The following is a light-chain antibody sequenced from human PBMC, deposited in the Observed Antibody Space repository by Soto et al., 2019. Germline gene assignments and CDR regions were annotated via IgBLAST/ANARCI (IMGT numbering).Light chain of an antibody. CDR3: LKDHDDSWK. Sequence: ILMTQCRSSVSASLGDSITITRRASRDIGSDLSWYQQKPGKAPTLLIYAASNLQSGVPSRFRGSRSGTEFTLTVSSLQPEDFATYYCLKDHDDSWKFGKGHTGDIK. J-gene: IGKJ1*01. CDR1: RDIGSD. V-gene: IGKV1-6*01. CDR2: AAS.